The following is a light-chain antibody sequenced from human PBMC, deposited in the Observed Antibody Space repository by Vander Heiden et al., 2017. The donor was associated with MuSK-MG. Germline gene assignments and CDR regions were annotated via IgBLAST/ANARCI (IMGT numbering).Light chain of an antibody. Sequence: DIQMTQSPSSLSASVGDRVPITGRARQSISSYLNWYQQKPGKAPKLLIYAASSLQSGVPSRFSGTGSGTDFTLTISRLQLEDFATYYCRQSDSTPYTSGQGTKLEIK. CDR1: QSISSY. CDR3: RQSDSTPYT. J-gene: IGKJ2*01. V-gene: IGKV1-39*01. CDR2: AAS.